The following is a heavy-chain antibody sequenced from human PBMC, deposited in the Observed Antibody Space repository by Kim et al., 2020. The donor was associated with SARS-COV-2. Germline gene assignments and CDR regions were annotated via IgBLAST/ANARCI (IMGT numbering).Heavy chain of an antibody. CDR2: GSTK. J-gene: IGHJ4*02. Sequence: GSTKYHADAVKGPFTISRDNAKNSLYLQMNSLRAEDTAVYYCARGKGGYWGQGTLVTVSS. CDR3: ARGKGGY. V-gene: IGHV3-48*03. D-gene: IGHD1-26*01.